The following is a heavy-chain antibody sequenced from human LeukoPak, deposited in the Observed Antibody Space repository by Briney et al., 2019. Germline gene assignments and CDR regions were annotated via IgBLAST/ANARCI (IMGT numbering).Heavy chain of an antibody. CDR1: GFTFSSYD. J-gene: IGHJ4*02. D-gene: IGHD3/OR15-3a*01. CDR2: ITGSISTI. Sequence: GGSLRLSCAGSGFTFSSYDMNWVRQAPGKGLEWVSYITGSISTIYYTDSVKGRFTISRDNAKNSVYLQMNSLRLEDTAVYYCARTGLGLYSFDYWGQGTLVTVSS. CDR3: ARTGLGLYSFDY. V-gene: IGHV3-48*01.